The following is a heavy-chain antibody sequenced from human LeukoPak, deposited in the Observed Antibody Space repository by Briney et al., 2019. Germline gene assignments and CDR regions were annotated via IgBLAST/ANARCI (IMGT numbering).Heavy chain of an antibody. CDR1: GYTFTSYD. J-gene: IGHJ6*03. CDR2: MNPNSGNT. V-gene: IGHV1-8*01. D-gene: IGHD6-19*01. Sequence: ASVKVSCKASGYTFTSYDINWVRQATGQGLEWMGWMNPNSGNTGYAQKFQGRVTMTRNTSISTAYMELSSLRSEDTAVYYCAREGKWGQWLAEPTYYMDVWGKGTTVTISS. CDR3: AREGKWGQWLAEPTYYMDV.